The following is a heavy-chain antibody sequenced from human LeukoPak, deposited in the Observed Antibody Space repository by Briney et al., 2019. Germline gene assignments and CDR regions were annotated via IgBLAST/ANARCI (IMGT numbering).Heavy chain of an antibody. CDR3: AKEAFRPALLDF. D-gene: IGHD2-21*01. V-gene: IGHV3-23*01. CDR2: VSNSGAAT. J-gene: IGHJ4*02. Sequence: GGSLRLSCAASGFTFSLSAMTWVRQPPGKGLEGVATVSNSGAATYYPDSVKGRFSISRDNSKNTVSLEMSNLRTDDTAIYYCAKEAFRPALLDFWGQGSLVTVSS. CDR1: GFTFSLSA.